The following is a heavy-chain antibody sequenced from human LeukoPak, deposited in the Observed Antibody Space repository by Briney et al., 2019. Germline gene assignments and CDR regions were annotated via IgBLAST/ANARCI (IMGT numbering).Heavy chain of an antibody. CDR2: IYYSGST. CDR1: GGSISSYY. J-gene: IGHJ4*02. Sequence: PSETLSLTCTVSGGSISSYYWSWIRQPPGKGLEWIGYIYYSGSTNYNPSLKSRVTISVDTSKNQFSLKLSSVTAADTAVYHCARGKVVAGTPGQNSWDSWGQGILVTVSS. V-gene: IGHV4-59*12. CDR3: ARGKVVAGTPGQNSWDS. D-gene: IGHD6-19*01.